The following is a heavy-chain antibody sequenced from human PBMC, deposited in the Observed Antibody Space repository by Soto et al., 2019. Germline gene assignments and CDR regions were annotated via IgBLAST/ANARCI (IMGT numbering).Heavy chain of an antibody. J-gene: IGHJ4*02. CDR3: ARVASGWYRYYFDC. CDR2: ISSGGTTI. D-gene: IGHD6-19*01. V-gene: IGHV3-48*03. CDR1: GFTLSSYE. Sequence: PGGSLRLSCAASGFTLSSYEMNWVRQAPGKGLEWVSYISSGGTTIYYADSVKGRFTISRDNAKNSLYLQMSSLSAEDTAVYYCARVASGWYRYYFDCWGQGTLVTVPS.